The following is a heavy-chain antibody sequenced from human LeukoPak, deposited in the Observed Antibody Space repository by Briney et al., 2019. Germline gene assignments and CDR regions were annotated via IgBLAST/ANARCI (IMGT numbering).Heavy chain of an antibody. CDR1: GGSVSSGSYY. J-gene: IGHJ4*02. V-gene: IGHV4-39*07. CDR3: ARAPRGDY. D-gene: IGHD3-16*01. Sequence: SETLSLTCTVSGGSVSSGSYYWNWIRQPAGKGLECIGEINHSGSTNYNPSLKSRVTISVDTSKNQFSLKLSSVTAADTAVYYCARAPRGDYWGQGTLVTVSS. CDR2: INHSGST.